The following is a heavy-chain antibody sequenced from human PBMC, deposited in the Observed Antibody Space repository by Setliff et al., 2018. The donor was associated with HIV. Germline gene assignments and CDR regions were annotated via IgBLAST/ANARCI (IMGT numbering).Heavy chain of an antibody. Sequence: ASVKVSCKASGYSFTDYPLHWVRQVPGHGLEWMGWINPNSGGTNYAQRFQGRVTMTRDTSISTAYMELSRLRSDDTAVYYCARDRLPKWGSHYTYWGQGTMVTVSS. D-gene: IGHD3-3*01. J-gene: IGHJ4*02. CDR2: INPNSGGT. CDR3: ARDRLPKWGSHYTY. V-gene: IGHV1-2*02. CDR1: GYSFTDYP.